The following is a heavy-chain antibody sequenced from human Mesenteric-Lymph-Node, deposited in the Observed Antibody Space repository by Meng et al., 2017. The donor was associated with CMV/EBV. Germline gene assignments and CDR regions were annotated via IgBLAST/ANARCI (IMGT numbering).Heavy chain of an antibody. Sequence: NYAMHWVRQAPGKGLEWVAVISYDGTNKYYADSVKGRFTISRDNSKNTQYLQMSSLRAEDTAVYFCARDSPYYYDSSGYNPNWYFDLWGRGTLVTVSS. CDR3: ARDSPYYYDSSGYNPNWYFDL. V-gene: IGHV3-30-3*01. CDR2: ISYDGTNK. J-gene: IGHJ2*01. D-gene: IGHD3-22*01. CDR1: NYA.